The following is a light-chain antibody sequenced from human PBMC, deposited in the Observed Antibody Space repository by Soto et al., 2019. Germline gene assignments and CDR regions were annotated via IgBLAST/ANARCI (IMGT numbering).Light chain of an antibody. Sequence: EIVLTQSPGTLSLSPGERATLSCRASQSVGSNYLAWYQQKPGQAPRLLIYAASSRVTGIPDRFSGSGSGTDFTLTISRPEPEDFAVYYCQHYGSSPPFTFGPGTRVDIK. J-gene: IGKJ3*01. CDR1: QSVGSNY. CDR2: AAS. CDR3: QHYGSSPPFT. V-gene: IGKV3-20*01.